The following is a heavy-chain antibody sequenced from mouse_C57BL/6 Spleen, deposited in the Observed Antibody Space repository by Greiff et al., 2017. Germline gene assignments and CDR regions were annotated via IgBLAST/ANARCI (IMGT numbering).Heavy chain of an antibody. CDR1: GYTFTSYW. Sequence: QVQLKQPGAELVMPGASVKLSCKASGYTFTSYWLHWVKQRPGQGLEWIGEIDPSDSYTNYNQKFKGKSTVTVDKSSSTAYMQISSLTSEDSAVYYCARGGRGGYWGQRTSVTVSS. CDR2: IDPSDSYT. CDR3: ARGGRGGY. V-gene: IGHV1-69*01. D-gene: IGHD1-1*01. J-gene: IGHJ4*01.